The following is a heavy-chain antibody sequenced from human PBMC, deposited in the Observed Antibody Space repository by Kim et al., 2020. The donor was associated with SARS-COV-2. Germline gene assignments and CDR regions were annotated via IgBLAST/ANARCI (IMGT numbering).Heavy chain of an antibody. CDR1: GGSISSYY. D-gene: IGHD3-3*01. J-gene: IGHJ4*02. CDR3: ARARVGIFGVVTHFDY. Sequence: SETLSLTCTVSGGSISSYYWSWIRQPPGKGLEWIGYIYYSGSTNYNPSLKSRVTISVETSKNQFSLKLSSVTAADTAVYYCARARVGIFGVVTHFDYWGQGILVTVSS. V-gene: IGHV4-59*13. CDR2: IYYSGST.